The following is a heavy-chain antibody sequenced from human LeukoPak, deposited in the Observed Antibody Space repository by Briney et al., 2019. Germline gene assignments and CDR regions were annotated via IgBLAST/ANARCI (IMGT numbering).Heavy chain of an antibody. V-gene: IGHV3-21*01. CDR1: GFTFSSYA. CDR2: ISSSSTYI. CDR3: ARGSSGWLFDY. Sequence: GGSLRLSCAASGFTFSSYAMNWVRQAPGKGLEWVSSISSSSTYIYYADSVRGRFTISRDNAKNSLYLQMNSLRAEDTAVYYCARGSSGWLFDYWGQGTLVTVSS. J-gene: IGHJ4*02. D-gene: IGHD6-19*01.